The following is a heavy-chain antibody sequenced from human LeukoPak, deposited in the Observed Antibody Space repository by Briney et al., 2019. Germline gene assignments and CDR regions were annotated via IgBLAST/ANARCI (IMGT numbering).Heavy chain of an antibody. CDR3: ARERARRGEVSVDY. D-gene: IGHD3-10*01. V-gene: IGHV3-21*01. Sequence: PGGSLRLSCAASGFTFSSYSMNWVRQAPGKELEWVSSISSSSSYIYYADSVKGRFTISRDNAKNSLYLQMNSLRAEDTAVYYCARERARRGEVSVDYWGQGTLVTVSS. J-gene: IGHJ4*02. CDR2: ISSSSSYI. CDR1: GFTFSSYS.